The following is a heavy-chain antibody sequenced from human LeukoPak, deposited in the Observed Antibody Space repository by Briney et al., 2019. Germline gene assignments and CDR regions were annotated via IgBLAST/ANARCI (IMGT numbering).Heavy chain of an antibody. V-gene: IGHV4-59*01. D-gene: IGHD4-23*01. J-gene: IGHJ4*02. CDR3: ARDPSYGGNSYYFDY. CDR2: IYYSGST. CDR1: GGSTSSDY. Sequence: SETLSLTCIVSGGSTSSDYWSWIRQPPGKGLEWIGSIYYSGSTNYNPSLRSRVTISVDTSKSQFSLRLMSVTGADTAVYYCARDPSYGGNSYYFDYWGQGTLVTVSS.